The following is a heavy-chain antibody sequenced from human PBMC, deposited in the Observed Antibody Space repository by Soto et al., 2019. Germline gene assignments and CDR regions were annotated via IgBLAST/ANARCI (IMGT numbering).Heavy chain of an antibody. V-gene: IGHV3-48*01. J-gene: IGHJ5*02. Sequence: GGSLRLSCAASGFTFSTYSMNWVRQAPGKGLEWVSYISSSSSTIFYTDSVKGRFTVSRDNAKNSLYLQMNSLRAEDTAVYYCARVASGWFDPWGQGTLVTVSS. CDR3: ARVASGWFDP. CDR1: GFTFSTYS. CDR2: ISSSSSTI.